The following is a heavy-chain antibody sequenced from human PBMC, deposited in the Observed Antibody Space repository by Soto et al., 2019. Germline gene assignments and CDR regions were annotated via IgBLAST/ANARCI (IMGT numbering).Heavy chain of an antibody. CDR2: ISYDGSNK. CDR1: GFTFSSYA. D-gene: IGHD2-15*01. V-gene: IGHV3-30-3*01. J-gene: IGHJ4*02. Sequence: QVQLVESGGGVVQPGRSLRLSCAASGFTFSSYATHWVRHAPGKGLEWVAVISYDGSNKYYADSVKGRFTISRDNSKNTLYLQMNSLRAEDTAVYYCARDHCSGRSCYGFSWGQGTLVTVSS. CDR3: ARDHCSGRSCYGFS.